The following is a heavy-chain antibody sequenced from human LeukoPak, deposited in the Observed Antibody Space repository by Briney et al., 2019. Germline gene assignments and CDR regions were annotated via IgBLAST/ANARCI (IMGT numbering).Heavy chain of an antibody. CDR3: ARSSPPTYYHFYYYMDV. V-gene: IGHV1-2*02. CDR2: INPNSGGA. CDR1: GYTFTGYY. J-gene: IGHJ6*03. D-gene: IGHD6-13*01. Sequence: ASVTVSCKASGYTFTGYYMHWVRQAPGQGLEWMGWINPNSGGAKHAQNFQGRVIMTTDTSISTAYMELTSLRSDDTAVYYCARSSPPTYYHFYYYMDVWGKGSTVTVSS.